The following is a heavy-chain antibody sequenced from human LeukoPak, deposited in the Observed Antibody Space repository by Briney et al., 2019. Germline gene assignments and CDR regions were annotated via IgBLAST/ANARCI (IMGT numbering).Heavy chain of an antibody. J-gene: IGHJ3*02. CDR2: INHSGST. V-gene: IGHV4-34*01. CDR3: ARGPPLLFIVVVPAAGFDAFDI. D-gene: IGHD2-2*01. CDR1: GGSFSGYY. Sequence: SETLSLTCAVHGGSFSGYYWSWIRQPPGKGLEWIGEINHSGSTNYNPSLKSRVTISVDTSKNQFSLKLSSVTAADTAVYYCARGPPLLFIVVVPAAGFDAFDIWGQGTMVTVSS.